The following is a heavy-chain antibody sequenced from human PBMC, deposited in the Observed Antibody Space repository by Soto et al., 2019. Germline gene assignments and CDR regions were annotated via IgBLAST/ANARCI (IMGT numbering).Heavy chain of an antibody. V-gene: IGHV3-7*01. J-gene: IGHJ4*02. CDR3: AREGYGDYELVFDY. CDR2: IKSSGSDS. Sequence: GGSLRLSCATPGFTFSRYVMRWARQAQGKGLEWVATIKSSGSDSYYADSVKGRFTISRDNTKNTLYLQMNSLRAEDTAVYYCAREGYGDYELVFDYWGQGTLVTSPQ. D-gene: IGHD4-17*01. CDR1: GFTFSRYV.